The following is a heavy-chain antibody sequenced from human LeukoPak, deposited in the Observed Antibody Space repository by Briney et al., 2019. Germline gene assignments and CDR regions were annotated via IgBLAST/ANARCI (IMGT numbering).Heavy chain of an antibody. CDR3: ARRSRITMIVVARGDAFDI. Sequence: ASVKVSCKASGYTFTSYYMHWVRQAPGQGLEWMGIINPSGGSTSYAQKFQGRVTMTRDTSTSTVYMELSSLRSEDTAVYYCARRSRITMIVVARGDAFDIWGQGTMVTVSS. D-gene: IGHD3-22*01. V-gene: IGHV1-46*01. CDR2: INPSGGST. CDR1: GYTFTSYY. J-gene: IGHJ3*02.